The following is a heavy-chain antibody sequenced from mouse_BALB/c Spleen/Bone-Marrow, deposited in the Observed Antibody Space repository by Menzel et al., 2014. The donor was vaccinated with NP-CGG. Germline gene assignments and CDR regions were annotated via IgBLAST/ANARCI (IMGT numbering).Heavy chain of an antibody. CDR1: GFDFSRYW. CDR2: INPDSSTI. D-gene: IGHD1-1*01. J-gene: IGHJ2*01. CDR3: ARLDYCGYLNY. Sequence: EVQLVESGGGLVQPGGSLKLSCAASGFDFSRYWMSWVRQAPGKGLEWIGEINPDSSTINYTPSLKDKFIISRDNAKNTLYLRLNKVRSEDTALYYCARLDYCGYLNYWGQGTTLTVSS. V-gene: IGHV4-1*02.